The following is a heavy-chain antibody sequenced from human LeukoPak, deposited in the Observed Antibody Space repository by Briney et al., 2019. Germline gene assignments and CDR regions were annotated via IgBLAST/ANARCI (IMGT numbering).Heavy chain of an antibody. Sequence: TLSLTCAVYGGSFSGYYWSWIRQPPGKGLEWIGYIYYSGSTYYNPSLKSRVTISVDTSKNQFSLKLSSVTAADTAVYYCARDYYGMDVWGQGTTVTVSS. V-gene: IGHV4-30-4*01. CDR1: GGSFSGYY. CDR2: IYYSGST. CDR3: ARDYYGMDV. J-gene: IGHJ6*02.